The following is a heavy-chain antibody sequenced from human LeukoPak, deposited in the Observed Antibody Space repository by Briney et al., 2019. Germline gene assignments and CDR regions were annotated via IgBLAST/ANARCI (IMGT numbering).Heavy chain of an antibody. D-gene: IGHD2-2*01. CDR1: GYSISSGDYY. V-gene: IGHV4-61*02. CDR3: AREGAYCSGTDCSATTVDA. Sequence: SETLSLTCNVSGYSISSGDYYWTWIRQPAGKGLEWIGRVDLGGTTSYNPSLISRVTVSVDPSKNQFSLSLTSVTAADTATYYCAREGAYCSGTDCSATTVDAWGPGALVTVSS. J-gene: IGHJ5*02. CDR2: VDLGGTT.